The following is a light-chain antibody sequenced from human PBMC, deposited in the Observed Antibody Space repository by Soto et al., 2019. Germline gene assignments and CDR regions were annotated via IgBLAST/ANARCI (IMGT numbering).Light chain of an antibody. CDR2: WAS. V-gene: IGKV4-1*01. CDR3: QQYYSTPRT. CDR1: QTVLYSSNNRNH. Sequence: DIVMTQSPDSLSVSLGERATINCKSSQTVLYSSNNRNHLAWYQQRPGQPPKLLFSWASTRESGVPDRFSASGSGTDFTLSIGSLQAEDVAVYYCQQYYSTPRTFGQGTKVDIK. J-gene: IGKJ1*01.